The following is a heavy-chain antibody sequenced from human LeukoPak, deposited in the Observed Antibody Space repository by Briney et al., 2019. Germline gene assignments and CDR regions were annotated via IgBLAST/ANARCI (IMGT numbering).Heavy chain of an antibody. CDR2: ISSDGGSP. J-gene: IGHJ4*02. CDR3: AREYCSGGSCQYYFDY. D-gene: IGHD2-15*01. CDR1: GFTFSSYA. V-gene: IGHV3-64*01. Sequence: SCAXXGFTFSSYAMXWVRQAPGKGLEYVSGISSDGGSPLHVNSVKGRFTISRDNSKNTLYLQMGSLRAEDMAVYYCAREYCSGGSCQYYFDYWGQGTLVTVSS.